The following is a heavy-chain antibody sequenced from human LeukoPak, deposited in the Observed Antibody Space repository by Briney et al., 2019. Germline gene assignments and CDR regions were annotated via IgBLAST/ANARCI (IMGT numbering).Heavy chain of an antibody. CDR2: IVVGSGNT. J-gene: IGHJ4*02. CDR1: GFTFTSSA. V-gene: IGHV1-58*02. Sequence: SVKVSCKASGFTFTSSAMQWVRQARGQRLEWIGRIVVGSGNTNYAQKFQERVTITRDMSTSIAYMELSSLRSEDTAVYYCARDRGYDYVYGYWGQGTLVTVSS. CDR3: ARDRGYDYVYGY. D-gene: IGHD5-12*01.